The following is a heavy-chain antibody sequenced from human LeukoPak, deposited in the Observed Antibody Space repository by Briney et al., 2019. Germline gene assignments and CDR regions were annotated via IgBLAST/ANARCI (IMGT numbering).Heavy chain of an antibody. V-gene: IGHV3-21*01. CDR2: ISSSSSYI. J-gene: IGHJ4*02. CDR1: GFTFSSYA. Sequence: TGGSLRLSCAASGFTFSSYAMSWVRQAPGKGLEWVSSISSSSSYIYYADSVKGRFTISRDNAKNSLYLQMNSLRAEDTAVYYCARDLKGSGWYEGDYWGQGTLVTVSS. CDR3: ARDLKGSGWYEGDY. D-gene: IGHD6-19*01.